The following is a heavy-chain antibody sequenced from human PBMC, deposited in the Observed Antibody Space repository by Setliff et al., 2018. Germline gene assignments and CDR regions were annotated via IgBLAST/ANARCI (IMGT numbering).Heavy chain of an antibody. D-gene: IGHD6-19*01. V-gene: IGHV4-34*01. J-gene: IGHJ4*02. CDR2: INHSGST. CDR1: GGSFSGYY. CDR3: ARVREQWLVAAPFDY. Sequence: LSLTCAVYGGSFSGYYWSWIRQPPGKGLEWIGEINHSGSTNYNPSLKSRVTISVDTSKNQFSLKLSSVTAADTAVYYCARVREQWLVAAPFDYWGQGTQVTVSS.